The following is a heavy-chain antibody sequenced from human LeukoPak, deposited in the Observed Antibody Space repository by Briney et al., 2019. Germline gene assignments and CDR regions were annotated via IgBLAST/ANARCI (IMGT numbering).Heavy chain of an antibody. J-gene: IGHJ5*02. D-gene: IGHD1-7*01. V-gene: IGHV1-8*01. CDR1: GYTFTSYD. CDR2: MNPNSGNT. CDR3: ARGRLELLNRWFDP. Sequence: ASVKVSCKASGYTFTSYDINWVRQATGQGLEWMGWMNPNSGNTGYAQKFQGRVTMTRNTSISTAYMELSSLRSEDTAVYYCARGRLELLNRWFDPWGQGTLVTVSS.